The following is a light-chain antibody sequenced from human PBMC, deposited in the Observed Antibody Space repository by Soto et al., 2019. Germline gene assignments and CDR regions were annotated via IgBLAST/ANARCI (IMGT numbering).Light chain of an antibody. J-gene: IGKJ1*01. V-gene: IGKV1-5*01. CDR2: DAS. Sequence: DIQMTQSPSTLSASLGDRVTITCRASQSISSWLAWYQQKPGKAPKLLIYDASSLESGVPSRFSGSGSGTEFTLTISSLRTDDFETYYCQQYNSYSWTFGQGTKV. CDR1: QSISSW. CDR3: QQYNSYSWT.